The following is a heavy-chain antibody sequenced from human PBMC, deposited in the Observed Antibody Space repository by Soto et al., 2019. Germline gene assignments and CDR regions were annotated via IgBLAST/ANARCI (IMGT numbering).Heavy chain of an antibody. D-gene: IGHD4-17*01. CDR2: ISASGDST. Sequence: EVQLLESGGGLVQPGGSLRLSCAASGFTFNYYAMSWVRQAPGKGLEGVSSISASGDSTYYADSVKGRFTISRDNSKNTLYVQRNSLKADDTALYYGAKHHYAGDYVDSWGQGSLVTVSS. J-gene: IGHJ4*02. CDR3: AKHHYAGDYVDS. V-gene: IGHV3-23*01. CDR1: GFTFNYYA.